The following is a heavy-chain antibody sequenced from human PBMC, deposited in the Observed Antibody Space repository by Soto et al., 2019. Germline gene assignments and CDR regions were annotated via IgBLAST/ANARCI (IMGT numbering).Heavy chain of an antibody. Sequence: QVPLVQSGAEVKKPGASVKVSCKASGYTFTSYAMHWVRQAPGQRLEWMGWINGGNRNTKYSQRFQGRVTITTDTSASTAYMELSSLRSEDTAVYYCARIGYSSGWYSFDYWGQGILVTVSS. CDR1: GYTFTSYA. J-gene: IGHJ4*02. V-gene: IGHV1-3*01. CDR3: ARIGYSSGWYSFDY. CDR2: INGGNRNT. D-gene: IGHD6-19*01.